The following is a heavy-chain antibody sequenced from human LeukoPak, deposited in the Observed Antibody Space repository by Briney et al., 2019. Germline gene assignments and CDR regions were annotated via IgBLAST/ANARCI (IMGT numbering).Heavy chain of an antibody. CDR2: ISAYNGNT. CDR3: ARGNYGSGSYVDGMDV. D-gene: IGHD3-10*01. Sequence: GASVKVSCKASGYTFTSYGISWVRQAPGQGLEWMGWISAYNGNTNYAQKLQGRVTMTRNTSISTAYMELSSLRSEDTAVYYCARGNYGSGSYVDGMDVWGQGTTVTVSS. J-gene: IGHJ6*02. V-gene: IGHV1-18*01. CDR1: GYTFTSYG.